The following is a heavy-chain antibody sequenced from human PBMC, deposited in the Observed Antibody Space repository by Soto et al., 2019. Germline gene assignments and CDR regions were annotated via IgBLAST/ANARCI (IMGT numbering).Heavy chain of an antibody. CDR2: IYHSGST. D-gene: IGHD3-22*01. V-gene: IGHV4-30-2*01. J-gene: IGHJ6*02. CDR3: ARGGGLVVVNYGMDV. Sequence: SETLSLTCAVSGGSISSGGYSWSWIRQPPGKGLEWIGYIYHSGSTYYNPSLKRRVTISVDRSKNQFSLKLSSVTAADTAVYYCARGGGLVVVNYGMDVWGQGTTVTVSS. CDR1: GGSISSGGYS.